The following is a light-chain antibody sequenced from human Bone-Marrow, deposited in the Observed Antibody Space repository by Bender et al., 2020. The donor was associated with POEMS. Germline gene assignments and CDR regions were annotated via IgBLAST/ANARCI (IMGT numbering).Light chain of an antibody. Sequence: QSALTQPRSVSGSPGQSVTISCTGTSTTVGDYDYVSWYQHHPGQAPKLMIYDVTKRPSGVSNRFSGSKSAYTASLTISGLQAEDEADYYCCSYAGRYTLVFGGGTKLTVL. CDR2: DVT. CDR3: CSYAGRYTLV. V-gene: IGLV2-11*01. J-gene: IGLJ3*02. CDR1: STTVGDYDY.